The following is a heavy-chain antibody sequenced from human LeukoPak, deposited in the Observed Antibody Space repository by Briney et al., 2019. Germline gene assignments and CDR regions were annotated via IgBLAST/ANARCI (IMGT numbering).Heavy chain of an antibody. CDR1: GFTFSTYT. V-gene: IGHV3-21*01. Sequence: GGSLRLSCAASGFTFSTYTMAWVRQAPGKGLEWVSSISSSGSYIYYADSVKGRFTISRDNAKNSLYLQMNSLRAEDTAVYYCASGQDPSYVEYWGQGTLVTVSS. CDR3: ASGQDPSYVEY. CDR2: ISSSGSYI. J-gene: IGHJ4*02.